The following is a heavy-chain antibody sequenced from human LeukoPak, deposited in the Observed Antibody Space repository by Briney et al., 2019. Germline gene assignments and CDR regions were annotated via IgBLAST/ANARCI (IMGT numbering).Heavy chain of an antibody. CDR3: AKDKVGWYDSSGYSLFDY. V-gene: IGHV3-30*18. CDR1: GFTFSIYA. CDR2: ISSDGSNE. Sequence: GRSLRLSCAASGFTFSIYAMNWVRQAPGKGLEWVTVISSDGSNEYYADSVKGRFTISRDNSKNTLYLHMNSLRAEDTAVYYCAKDKVGWYDSSGYSLFDYWGQGTLVTVSS. J-gene: IGHJ4*02. D-gene: IGHD3-22*01.